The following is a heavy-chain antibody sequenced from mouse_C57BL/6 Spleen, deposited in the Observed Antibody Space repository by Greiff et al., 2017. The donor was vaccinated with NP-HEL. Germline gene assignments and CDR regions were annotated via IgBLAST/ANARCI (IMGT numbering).Heavy chain of an antibody. CDR3: ASGPPTVVARNAMDY. CDR2: FNPNYGTT. J-gene: IGHJ4*01. V-gene: IGHV1-39*01. CDR1: GYSFTDYN. Sequence: EVQGVESGPELVKPGASVKISCKASGYSFTDYNMNWVKQSHGKSLEWIGVFNPNYGTTSYNQKCKGKATLTVDQSSSTAYMQLNSLTSEDSAVYYCASGPPTVVARNAMDYWGQGTSVTVSS. D-gene: IGHD1-1*01.